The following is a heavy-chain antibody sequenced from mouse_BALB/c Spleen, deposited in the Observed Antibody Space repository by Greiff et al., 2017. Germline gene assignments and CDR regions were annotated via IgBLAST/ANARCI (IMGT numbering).Heavy chain of an antibody. D-gene: IGHD1-1*01. Sequence: QVQLKQSGAELVRPGSSVKISCKASGYAFSSYWMNWVKQRPGQGLEWIGQIYPGDGDTNYNGKFKGKATLTADKSSSTSYMQLSSLTSEDSAVYFCARYTTVALYYYAMDYWGQGTSVTVSS. CDR1: GYAFSSYW. CDR2: IYPGDGDT. V-gene: IGHV1-80*01. J-gene: IGHJ4*01. CDR3: ARYTTVALYYYAMDY.